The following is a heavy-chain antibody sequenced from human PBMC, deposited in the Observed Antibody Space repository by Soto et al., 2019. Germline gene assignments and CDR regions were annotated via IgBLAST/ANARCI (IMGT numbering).Heavy chain of an antibody. D-gene: IGHD1-7*01. CDR2: IYYSGST. CDR1: GGSISSGGYY. J-gene: IGHJ6*02. V-gene: IGHV4-31*03. CDR3: SRDRRLELLSYYYYGMDV. Sequence: QVQLQESGPGLVKPSQTLSLTCTVSGGSISSGGYYWSWIRQHPGQGLEWIGYIYYSGSTYYNQSLKSRVTISVDTSKNQLSLKLSSVTAADTAVYYCSRDRRLELLSYYYYGMDVWGQGTKVTVSS.